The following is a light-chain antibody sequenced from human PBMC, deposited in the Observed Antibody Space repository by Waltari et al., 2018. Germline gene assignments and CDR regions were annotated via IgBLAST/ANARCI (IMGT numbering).Light chain of an antibody. J-gene: IGKJ1*01. V-gene: IGKV1-39*01. CDR2: AAS. CDR3: LQTYSTLWT. Sequence: DIQMTQSPSSLFASVGGTVTSTCRASQNINTTLYWFQQKPGKAPNLLIYAASSLQRGVPSRFSGSGSGTEFTLTINSLQPEDFAAYFCLQTYSTLWTFGQGTKVEFK. CDR1: QNINTT.